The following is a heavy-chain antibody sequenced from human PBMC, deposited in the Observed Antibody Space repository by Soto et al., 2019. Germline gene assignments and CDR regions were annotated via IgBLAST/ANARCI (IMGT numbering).Heavy chain of an antibody. J-gene: IGHJ4*02. CDR3: AKGPQLNLGWPYYFDS. D-gene: IGHD6-19*01. V-gene: IGHV3-48*02. Sequence: GGSLRLSCVASGFSLANFRMNWVRQTPGKGLEWISYISPRGDNIYYADSVKGRFTISRDNARNSLFLQMNSLTDEDAALYYCAKGPQLNLGWPYYFDSWGEGVTVTVYS. CDR1: GFSLANFR. CDR2: ISPRGDNI.